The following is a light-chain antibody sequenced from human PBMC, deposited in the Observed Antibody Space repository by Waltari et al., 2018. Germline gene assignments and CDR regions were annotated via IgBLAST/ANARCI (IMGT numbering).Light chain of an antibody. CDR2: GQD. Sequence: SSELTQDPTVSVALGQTVRITCQGDSLRRYSASWYQQRPGQAPVLVFDGQDNRPSGIPDRFSGSTSGDTATLTITGTQAEDEADYCLSRDISSTRFFGGGTRLTV. J-gene: IGLJ2*01. V-gene: IGLV3-19*01. CDR3: LSRDISSTRF. CDR1: SLRRYS.